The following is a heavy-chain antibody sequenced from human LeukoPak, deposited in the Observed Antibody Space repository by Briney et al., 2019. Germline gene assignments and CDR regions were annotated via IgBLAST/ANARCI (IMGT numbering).Heavy chain of an antibody. D-gene: IGHD2-2*01. J-gene: IGHJ6*03. CDR3: ARGRGYCSSTSCYSRSMDV. Sequence: GASVKVSCKASGYTFTGDYMHWVRQAPGQGLEWMGWINPNSGGTNYAQKFQGRVTMTRDTSVSTAYLELSRLRSDDTAVYYCARGRGYCSSTSCYSRSMDVWGKGTTVTVSS. CDR2: INPNSGGT. V-gene: IGHV1-2*02. CDR1: GYTFTGDY.